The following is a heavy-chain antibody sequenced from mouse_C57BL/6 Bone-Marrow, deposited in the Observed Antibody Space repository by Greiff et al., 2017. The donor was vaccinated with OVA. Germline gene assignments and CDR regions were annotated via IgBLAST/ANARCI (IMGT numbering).Heavy chain of an antibody. J-gene: IGHJ3*01. CDR3: ARYIDGSSPLAY. D-gene: IGHD1-1*01. Sequence: EVMLVESGGGLVQPGGSLSLSCAASGFTFTDYYMSWVRQPPGKALEWLGFIRNKANGYTTEYSASVKGRFTISRDNSQSILYLQMNALGAEDSATYYWARYIDGSSPLAYWGQGTLVTVSA. CDR2: IRNKANGYTT. CDR1: GFTFTDYY. V-gene: IGHV7-3*01.